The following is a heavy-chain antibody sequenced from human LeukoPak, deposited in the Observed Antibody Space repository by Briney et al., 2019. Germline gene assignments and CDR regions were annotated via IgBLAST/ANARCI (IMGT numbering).Heavy chain of an antibody. V-gene: IGHV4-30-4*01. CDR2: IYYSGST. CDR3: ARLARTTGGYDYGWPIAKGVYFDY. Sequence: SETLSLTCTVSGGSISSGDYYWSWIRQPPGKGLEWTGYIYYSGSTYYNPSLKSRVTISVDTSKNQFSLKLSSVTAADTAVYYCARLARTTGGYDYGWPIAKGVYFDYWGQGTLVTVSS. J-gene: IGHJ4*02. CDR1: GGSISSGDYY. D-gene: IGHD5-12*01.